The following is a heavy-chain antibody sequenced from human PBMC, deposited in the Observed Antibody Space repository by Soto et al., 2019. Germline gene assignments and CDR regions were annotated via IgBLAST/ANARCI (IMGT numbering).Heavy chain of an antibody. J-gene: IGHJ6*02. Sequence: QVQLQESGPRLVKSSQTLYLTCTVSGGSINSGDYYWSWIRQSPGKGLEWVGYMYYSGITDYNASLKSRITMSMDPSKNQFSLKLNSVTAADTAVYFCARWSGVGVAGMDVWGQGTTVTVSS. D-gene: IGHD3-10*01. V-gene: IGHV4-30-4*01. CDR3: ARWSGVGVAGMDV. CDR2: MYYSGIT. CDR1: GGSINSGDYY.